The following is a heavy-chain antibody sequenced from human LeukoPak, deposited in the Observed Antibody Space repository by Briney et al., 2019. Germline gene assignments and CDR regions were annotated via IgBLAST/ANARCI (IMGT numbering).Heavy chain of an antibody. CDR1: GFIFSNAW. V-gene: IGHV3-53*01. CDR2: IYSGGST. CDR3: ARAHGVTIFGVVMYDAFDI. Sequence: GGSLRLSCAASGFIFSNAWMNWVRQAPGKGLEWVSVIYSGGSTYYADSVKGRFTISRDNSKNTLYLQMNSLRAEDTAVYYCARAHGVTIFGVVMYDAFDIWGQGTMVTVSS. J-gene: IGHJ3*02. D-gene: IGHD3-3*01.